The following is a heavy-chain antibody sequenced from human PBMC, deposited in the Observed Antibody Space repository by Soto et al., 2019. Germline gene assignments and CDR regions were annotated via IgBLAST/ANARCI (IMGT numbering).Heavy chain of an antibody. CDR3: AKDLNWSVGYCSSTSCYAPYAFDI. V-gene: IGHV3-30*18. CDR1: GFTFSSYG. Sequence: QVQLVESGGGVVQPGRSLRLSCAASGFTFSSYGMHWVRQAPGKGLEWVAVISYDGSNKYYADSVKGRFTISRDNSKNTLYLQMNSLRAEDTAVYYCAKDLNWSVGYCSSTSCYAPYAFDIWGQGTMVTVSS. D-gene: IGHD2-2*01. CDR2: ISYDGSNK. J-gene: IGHJ3*02.